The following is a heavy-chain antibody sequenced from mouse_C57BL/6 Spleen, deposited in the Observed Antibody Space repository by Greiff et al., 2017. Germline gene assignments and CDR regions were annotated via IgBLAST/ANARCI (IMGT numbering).Heavy chain of an antibody. V-gene: IGHV1-18*01. J-gene: IGHJ3*01. D-gene: IGHD1-1*01. CDR2: INPNNGGT. CDR1: GYTFTDYN. CDR3: ARNYGSSSAWFAY. Sequence: EVQVVESGPELVKPGASVKIPCKASGYTFTDYNMDWVKQSHGKSLEWIGDINPNNGGTIYNQKFKGKATLTVDKSSSTAYMELRSLTSEDTAVYYCARNYGSSSAWFAYWGQGTLVTVSA.